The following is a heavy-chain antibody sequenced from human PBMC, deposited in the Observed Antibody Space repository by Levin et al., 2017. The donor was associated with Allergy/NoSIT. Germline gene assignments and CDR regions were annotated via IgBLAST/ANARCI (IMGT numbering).Heavy chain of an antibody. V-gene: IGHV3-11*01. J-gene: IGHJ4*02. CDR2: ISSSGSTI. CDR3: ARANSRGKIPDY. Sequence: GESLKISCAASGFTFSDYYMSWIRQAPGKGLEWVSYISSSGSTIYYADSVKGRFTISRDNAKNSLYLQMNSLRAEDTAVYYCARANSRGKIPDYWGQGTLVTVSS. CDR1: GFTFSDYY. D-gene: IGHD1-1*01.